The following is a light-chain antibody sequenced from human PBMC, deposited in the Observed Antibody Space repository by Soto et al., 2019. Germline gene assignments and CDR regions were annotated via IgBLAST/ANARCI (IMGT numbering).Light chain of an antibody. CDR1: QSVSSSY. CDR3: QQYNKWPPIT. Sequence: EIVLTQSPGTLSLSPGERATLSCRASQSVSSSYLAWYQQKPGQAPRLLIYGVSTRATGIPARFSGSGSGTEFTLTISSLQSEDFAVYYCQQYNKWPPITFGQGTRLEIK. V-gene: IGKV3-15*01. CDR2: GVS. J-gene: IGKJ5*01.